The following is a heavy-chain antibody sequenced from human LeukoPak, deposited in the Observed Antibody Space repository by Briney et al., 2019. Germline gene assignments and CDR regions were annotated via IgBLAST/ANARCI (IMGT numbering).Heavy chain of an antibody. CDR3: ARDFWGAYRVDFFDY. CDR1: GFTFSNYW. V-gene: IGHV3-7*01. CDR2: IKKDGSET. Sequence: GGSLRLSCAASGFTFSNYWMSWVRRAPGKGLEWVANIKKDGSETYYVDSVRGRFTISRDNAKNSLYLQMNSLRAEVPAVYYCARDFWGAYRVDFFDYWGQGILVTVSS. J-gene: IGHJ4*02. D-gene: IGHD3-3*01.